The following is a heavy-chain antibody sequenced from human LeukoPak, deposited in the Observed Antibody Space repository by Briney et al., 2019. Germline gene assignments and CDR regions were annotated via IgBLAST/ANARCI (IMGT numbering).Heavy chain of an antibody. Sequence: GGSLRLSCAASGFTFSSYSMNWVRQAPGKGLEWVSSISSSSSYIYYADSVKGRFTTSRDNAKNSLYLQMNSLRAEDTAVYYCARDGRFLEWLFDYWGQGTLVTVSS. V-gene: IGHV3-21*01. J-gene: IGHJ4*02. CDR1: GFTFSSYS. D-gene: IGHD3-3*01. CDR2: ISSSSSYI. CDR3: ARDGRFLEWLFDY.